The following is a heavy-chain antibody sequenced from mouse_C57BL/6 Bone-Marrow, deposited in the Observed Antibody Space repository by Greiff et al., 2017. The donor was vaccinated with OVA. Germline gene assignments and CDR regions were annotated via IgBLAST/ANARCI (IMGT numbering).Heavy chain of an antibody. CDR3: ARRGVYSNPCAY. J-gene: IGHJ3*01. V-gene: IGHV1-18*01. D-gene: IGHD2-5*01. CDR2: INPTNGGT. CDR1: GYTFTDYN. Sequence: VQLQQSGPELVKPGASVKIPCKASGYTFTDYNMDWVKRSHGKSLEWIGDINPTNGGTIYNQKFKGKATLTVDKSSSTGYMERRSLTSEDTAVYYCARRGVYSNPCAYWGKGTLVTVSA.